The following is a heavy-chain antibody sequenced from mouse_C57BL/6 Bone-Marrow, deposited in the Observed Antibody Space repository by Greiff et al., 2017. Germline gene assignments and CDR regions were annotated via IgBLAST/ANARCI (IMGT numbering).Heavy chain of an antibody. CDR3: ARGGLPYARDY. CDR2: ISYDGSN. Sequence: DVKLQESGPGLVKPSQSLSLTCSVSGYSITSGYYWNWIRKFPGNKLEWMGYISYDGSNNYNPSLKNRISITRDTSKNQFFLKLNSVTTEDTATYYCARGGLPYARDYWGQGTSVTVSS. CDR1: GYSITSGYY. J-gene: IGHJ4*01. V-gene: IGHV3-6*01. D-gene: IGHD2-2*01.